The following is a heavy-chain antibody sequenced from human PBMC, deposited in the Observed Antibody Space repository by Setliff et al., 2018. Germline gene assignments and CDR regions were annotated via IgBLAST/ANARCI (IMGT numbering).Heavy chain of an antibody. CDR1: SGSISSDNYY. J-gene: IGHJ4*02. Sequence: SETLSLTCTVSSGSISSDNYYWGWICQPPGKGLEWIGALSYNGNAYYTPSLKSRVTISIDTSKNQFSLKLSSVTAADTAVYYCARHTIAMSTIISYFDYWGQGTLVTVSS. CDR2: LSYNGNA. D-gene: IGHD3-10*01. V-gene: IGHV4-39*01. CDR3: ARHTIAMSTIISYFDY.